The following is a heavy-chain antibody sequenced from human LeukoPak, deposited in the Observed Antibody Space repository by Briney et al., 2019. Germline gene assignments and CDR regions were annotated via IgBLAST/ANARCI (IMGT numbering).Heavy chain of an antibody. J-gene: IGHJ5*02. CDR3: ARDPGGNFWSSPGWFDP. V-gene: IGHV1-2*02. CDR1: GYTFTGYY. Sequence: ASVKVSCKASGYTFTGYYMHWVRQAPGQGLEWMGWINPNSGGTNYAQKFQGRVTMTRDTSISTAYMELSRLRSDDTAVYYCARDPGGNFWSSPGWFDPWGQGTLVTVSS. CDR2: INPNSGGT. D-gene: IGHD3-3*01.